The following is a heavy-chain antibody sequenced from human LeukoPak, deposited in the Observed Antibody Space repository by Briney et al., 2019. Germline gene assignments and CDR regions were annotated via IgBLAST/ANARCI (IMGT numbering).Heavy chain of an antibody. CDR3: ARGNNSPWDY. J-gene: IGHJ4*02. V-gene: IGHV4-39*07. CDR1: GGSISSSGYY. D-gene: IGHD1-14*01. CDR2: IYNSGYT. Sequence: SETLSLTCTVSGGSISSSGYYWGWIRQPPGKGLEWIGRIYNSGYTNYNPSLESRVTMSLDTSKNEFSLKLSSVTAADTALYYWARGNNSPWDYWGQGILVTVSS.